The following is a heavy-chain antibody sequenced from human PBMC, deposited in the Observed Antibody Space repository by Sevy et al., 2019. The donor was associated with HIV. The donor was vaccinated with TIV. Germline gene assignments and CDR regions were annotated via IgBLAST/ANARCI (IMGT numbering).Heavy chain of an antibody. CDR3: ARWGAAAAGNYFQH. CDR2: ISGSGGST. Sequence: GGSLRLSCAAPGFTFSSYAMSWVRQAPGKGLEWVSAISGSGGSTYYADSVKGRFTISRDNSKNTLYLQMNSLRAEDTAVYYCARWGAAAAGNYFQHWGQGTLVTVSS. D-gene: IGHD6-13*01. CDR1: GFTFSSYA. V-gene: IGHV3-23*01. J-gene: IGHJ1*01.